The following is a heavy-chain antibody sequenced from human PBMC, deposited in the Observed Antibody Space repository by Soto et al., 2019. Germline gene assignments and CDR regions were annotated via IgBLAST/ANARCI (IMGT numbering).Heavy chain of an antibody. D-gene: IGHD6-25*01. V-gene: IGHV4-31*03. Sequence: QVQLQESGPGLVKPSQTLSLTCTVSGGSISSGGYYWSWIRQHPGKGLEWIGYIYHSGSTYYNPSLKSRVTISVDTSKTQFSLKVSSVTAADTAVYYCATEAAGILNWFDPWGQGTLVTVSS. CDR1: GGSISSGGYY. J-gene: IGHJ5*02. CDR3: ATEAAGILNWFDP. CDR2: IYHSGST.